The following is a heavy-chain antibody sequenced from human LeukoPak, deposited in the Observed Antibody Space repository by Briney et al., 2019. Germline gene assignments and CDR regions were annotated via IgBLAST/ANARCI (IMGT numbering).Heavy chain of an antibody. CDR2: ISYDGSNK. D-gene: IGHD3-10*01. V-gene: IGHV3-30*04. J-gene: IGHJ5*02. Sequence: PGRSLRLSCAASGFTFSSYAMHWVRQAPGKGLEWVAVISYDGSNKYYADSVKGRFTISRDNSKNTLYLQMNSLRAEDTAVYYCARDNAVGLWFRELFRSGWFDPWGQGTLVTVSS. CDR1: GFTFSSYA. CDR3: ARDNAVGLWFRELFRSGWFDP.